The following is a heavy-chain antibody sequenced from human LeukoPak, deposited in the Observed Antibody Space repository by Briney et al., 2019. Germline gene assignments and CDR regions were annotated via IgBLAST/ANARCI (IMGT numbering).Heavy chain of an antibody. CDR3: ARGPFWSGYSPIDY. J-gene: IGHJ4*02. V-gene: IGHV4-39*01. CDR1: GGSISSSSYY. Sequence: SETLSLTCTVSGGSISSSSYYWGWIRQPPGKGLEWIGSIYYSGSTYYNPSLKSRVTISVDTSKSQFSLKLSSVAAADTAVYYCARGPFWSGYSPIDYWGQGTLVTVSS. D-gene: IGHD3-3*01. CDR2: IYYSGST.